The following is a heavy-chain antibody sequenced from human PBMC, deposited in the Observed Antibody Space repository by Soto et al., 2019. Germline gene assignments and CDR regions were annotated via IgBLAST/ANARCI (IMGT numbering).Heavy chain of an antibody. CDR3: AKAPSRGSSSPGEFDY. D-gene: IGHD6-6*01. J-gene: IGHJ4*02. CDR1: GFTFSSYA. CDR2: ISGSGGST. Sequence: GGSLRLSCAASGFTFSSYAMSWVRQAPGKGLEWVSAISGSGGSTYYADSVKGRFTFSRDNSKNTLYLQMNSLRAEDTAVYYCAKAPSRGSSSPGEFDYWGQGTLVTVSS. V-gene: IGHV3-23*01.